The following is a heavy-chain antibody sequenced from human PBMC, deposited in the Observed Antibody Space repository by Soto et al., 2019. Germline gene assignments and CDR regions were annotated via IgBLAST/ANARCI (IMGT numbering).Heavy chain of an antibody. CDR3: AKNMAGPAGWFDS. D-gene: IGHD6-19*01. CDR1: GFNFHNFA. Sequence: GGSLRLSCAASGFNFHNFAMSWVRQAPRTELERVLSLSYTKTNAYSGNCVKGRLSISTGNSKEMLYLQMSSQRAEDTAIYFYAKNMAGPAGWFDSWGEGTLVTVSS. V-gene: IGHV3-23*01. CDR2: LSYTKTNA. J-gene: IGHJ5*01.